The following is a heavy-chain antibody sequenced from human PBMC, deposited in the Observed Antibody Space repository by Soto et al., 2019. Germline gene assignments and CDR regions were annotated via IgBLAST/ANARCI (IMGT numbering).Heavy chain of an antibody. Sequence: QVQLVQSGAEVKKPGASVRISCRASGYSFTSTYVHWVRQAPGQGPEWMGIINHAGGTTYYAQKFQGRLTITSDTSTDTVFMDLNDLTSEDTAVYFCALKVVTYYDNWGQGTLLTVSS. CDR3: ALKVVTYYDN. D-gene: IGHD2-21*02. CDR2: INHAGGTT. V-gene: IGHV1-46*01. J-gene: IGHJ4*02. CDR1: GYSFTSTY.